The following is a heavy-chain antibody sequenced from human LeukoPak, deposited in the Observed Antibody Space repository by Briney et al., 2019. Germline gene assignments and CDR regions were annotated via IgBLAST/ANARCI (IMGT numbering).Heavy chain of an antibody. Sequence: PPETLSLTCTVSGGSIRSYYWSRIRQPPGKGLEWVGNIYYSGSTNYHPSLKSRVTISVDTSRNQFSLKLSSVSAADTAVYFCARSRDSPDRSYCYDFDSWGQGSLVSVSS. CDR3: ARSRDSPDRSYCYDFDS. CDR1: GGSIRSYY. D-gene: IGHD3-16*02. J-gene: IGHJ4*02. V-gene: IGHV4-59*01. CDR2: IYYSGST.